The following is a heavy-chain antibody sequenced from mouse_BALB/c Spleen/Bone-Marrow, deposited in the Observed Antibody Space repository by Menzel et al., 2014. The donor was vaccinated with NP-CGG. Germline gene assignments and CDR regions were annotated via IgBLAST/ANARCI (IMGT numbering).Heavy chain of an antibody. CDR1: GFTFSSYG. Sequence: EVHLVESGGDLVKPGGSLKLSCAASGFTFSSYGMSWVRQTPEKRLEWVATISGGGSYIYYADNVKGRFIISRDNAKNNLYLQVRSRRSEDTALYYCAREGYDYDWFADWGQGTLVTVSA. D-gene: IGHD2-4*01. CDR2: ISGGGSYI. CDR3: AREGYDYDWFAD. J-gene: IGHJ3*01. V-gene: IGHV5-9-2*01.